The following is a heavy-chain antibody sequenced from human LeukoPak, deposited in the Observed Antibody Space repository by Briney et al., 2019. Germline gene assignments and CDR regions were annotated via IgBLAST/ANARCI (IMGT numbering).Heavy chain of an antibody. CDR3: ATMGLELLPYYFDY. J-gene: IGHJ4*02. Sequence: GGSLRLSCAVSGFTFSRYWMSGVRQAPGKGLEGVAYISQDGSEKHHVDSVRGRFTISRDNAKNSKYLHMYRLSAEDKAVYYCATMGLELLPYYFDYWGQGTLVPVSS. D-gene: IGHD1-7*01. CDR2: ISQDGSEK. V-gene: IGHV3-7*01. CDR1: GFTFSRYW.